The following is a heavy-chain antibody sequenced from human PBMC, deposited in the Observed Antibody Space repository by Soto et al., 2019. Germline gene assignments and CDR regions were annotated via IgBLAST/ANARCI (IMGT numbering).Heavy chain of an antibody. CDR3: AMLPVVVPAATTIYYSYGMDV. D-gene: IGHD2-2*01. CDR1: GFTFSSYG. J-gene: IGHJ6*02. V-gene: IGHV3-33*01. Sequence: QVQLVESGGGVVQPGRSLRLSCAASGFTFSSYGMHWVRQAPGKGLEWVAVIWHDGSNKYYADSVKGRFTISRDNCQNTLYLRMNSVRAEDTAVYYCAMLPVVVPAATTIYYSYGMDVWGQGTTVTVSS. CDR2: IWHDGSNK.